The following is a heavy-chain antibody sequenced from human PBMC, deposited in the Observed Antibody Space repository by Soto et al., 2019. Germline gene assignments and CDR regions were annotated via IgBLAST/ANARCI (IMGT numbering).Heavy chain of an antibody. CDR1: GFTFSSYA. J-gene: IGHJ4*02. D-gene: IGHD1-26*01. CDR2: ISYDGSNK. Sequence: QVQLVESGGGVVQPGRSLRLSCAASGFTFSSYAMHWVLQAPGKGLEWVAVISYDGSNKYYADSVKGRFTISRDNSKNTLYLQMNSLRAEDTAVYYCARDGTYDYWGQGTLVTVSS. CDR3: ARDGTYDY. V-gene: IGHV3-30-3*01.